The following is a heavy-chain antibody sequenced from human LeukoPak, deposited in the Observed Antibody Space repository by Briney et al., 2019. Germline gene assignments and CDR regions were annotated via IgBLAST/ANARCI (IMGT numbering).Heavy chain of an antibody. J-gene: IGHJ5*02. Sequence: GGSLRLSCAASGFTVSSNYMSWVRQAPGKGLEWVSSISSSSSYIYYADSVKGRFTISRDNAKNSLYLQMNSLRAEDTAVYYCARDCSGGSCLHNWFDPWGQGTLVTVSS. CDR1: GFTVSSNY. CDR2: ISSSSSYI. V-gene: IGHV3-21*01. D-gene: IGHD2-15*01. CDR3: ARDCSGGSCLHNWFDP.